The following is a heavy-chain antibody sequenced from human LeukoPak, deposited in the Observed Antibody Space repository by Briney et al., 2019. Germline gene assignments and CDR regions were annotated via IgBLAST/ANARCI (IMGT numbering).Heavy chain of an antibody. Sequence: SETVSLTCTVSGGSISSYYWSWIRQPPGKGLEWIGYIYYSGSTNYNPSLKSRVTISVDTSKNQFSLKLSSVTAADTAVYYCARDTLRDAFDIWGQGTMVTVSS. J-gene: IGHJ3*02. D-gene: IGHD3-3*01. CDR1: GGSISSYY. CDR2: IYYSGST. V-gene: IGHV4-59*01. CDR3: ARDTLRDAFDI.